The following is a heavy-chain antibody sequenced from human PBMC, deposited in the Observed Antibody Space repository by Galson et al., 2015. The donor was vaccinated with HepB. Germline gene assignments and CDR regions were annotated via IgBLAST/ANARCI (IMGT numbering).Heavy chain of an antibody. V-gene: IGHV3-30-3*01. CDR1: GFTFSSYA. Sequence: SLRLSCAASGFTFSSYAMHWVRQAPGKGLEWVAVISYDGSNKYYADSVKGRFTISRDNSKNTLYLQMNSLRAEDTAVYYCARAWGTPPVVWHFDYWGQGTLVTVSS. J-gene: IGHJ4*02. CDR2: ISYDGSNK. CDR3: ARAWGTPPVVWHFDY. D-gene: IGHD3-16*01.